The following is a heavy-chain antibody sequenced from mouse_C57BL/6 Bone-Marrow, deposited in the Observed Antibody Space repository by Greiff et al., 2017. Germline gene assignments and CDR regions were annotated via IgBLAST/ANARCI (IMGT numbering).Heavy chain of an antibody. V-gene: IGHV1-55*01. CDR1: GYTFTSYW. CDR3: ARRYYGSSYVYWYVDV. Sequence: QVQLKQSGAELVKPGASVKMSCKASGYTFTSYWITWVKQRPGQGLEWIGDIYPGSGSTNYNEKFKSKATLTVDTSSSTAYMQLSSLTSEDSAVYYCARRYYGSSYVYWYVDVWGTGTTVTVSS. D-gene: IGHD1-1*01. CDR2: IYPGSGST. J-gene: IGHJ1*03.